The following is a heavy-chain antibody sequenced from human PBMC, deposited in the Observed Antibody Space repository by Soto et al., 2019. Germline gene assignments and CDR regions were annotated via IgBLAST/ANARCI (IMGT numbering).Heavy chain of an antibody. J-gene: IGHJ4*02. CDR3: ARYAYCGADGYWTYYFDY. V-gene: IGHV4-39*01. CDR1: GGSISSSSYY. D-gene: IGHD2-21*02. CDR2: IYYSGGT. Sequence: SETLSLTCTVSGGSISSSSYYWGWIRQPPGKGLEWIGSIYYSGGTYYNPSLKSRVTISVDTSKNPFSLKLSAVTAAATAVYYCARYAYCGADGYWTYYFDYWGQGTLVTVS.